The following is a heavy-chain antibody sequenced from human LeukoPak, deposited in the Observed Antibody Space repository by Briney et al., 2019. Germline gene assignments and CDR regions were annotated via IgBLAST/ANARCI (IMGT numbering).Heavy chain of an antibody. CDR2: VSYDGST. CDR1: GRSINSSPYS. V-gene: IGHV4-39*01. D-gene: IGHD4-17*01. J-gene: IGHJ5*02. CDR3: ARLPTGFPNWFDP. Sequence: PSDTLSLTCTVSGRSINSSPYSWGWVRQPPGKGLEWLGTVSYDGSTYHSPPLRSRVIMSVDTSKNQFSLGLTSVTAADTALYYCARLPTGFPNWFDPWGQGILVIVSS.